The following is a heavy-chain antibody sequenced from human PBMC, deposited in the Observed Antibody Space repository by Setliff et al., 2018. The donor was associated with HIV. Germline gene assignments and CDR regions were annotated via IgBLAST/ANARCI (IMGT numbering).Heavy chain of an antibody. D-gene: IGHD2-21*02. V-gene: IGHV1-69*13. CDR2: IVPIFGTT. CDR3: ARGVGYCAGDCYSTYYYDYMDV. Sequence: SVKVSCKASGGTFSSYTISWVRLAPGQGLEWMGGIVPIFGTTKSAQKFQGRVTITADESTSTAYMELNGLRSEDTAVYYCARGVGYCAGDCYSTYYYDYMDVWGKGTTVTVSS. J-gene: IGHJ6*03. CDR1: GGTFSSYT.